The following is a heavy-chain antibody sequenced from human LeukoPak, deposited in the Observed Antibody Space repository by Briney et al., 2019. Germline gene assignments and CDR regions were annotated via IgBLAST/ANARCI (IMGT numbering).Heavy chain of an antibody. J-gene: IGHJ5*02. CDR2: ITSNGVRT. D-gene: IGHD1-26*01. Sequence: GGSLRLSCSASGFTFSGYGMHWVRQAPGKGLEYVSGITSNGVRTYYADSVKGRFTISRDTSKNTLYLQMSSLRAEDTAVYFCVRDSGSYYGWFDPWGQGTLVTVSS. CDR1: GFTFSGYG. CDR3: VRDSGSYYGWFDP. V-gene: IGHV3-64D*09.